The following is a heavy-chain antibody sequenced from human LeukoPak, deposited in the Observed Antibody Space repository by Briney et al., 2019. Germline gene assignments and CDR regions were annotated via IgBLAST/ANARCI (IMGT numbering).Heavy chain of an antibody. Sequence: GETPHISHKGSGYSLTSYWNSWVRQMPGKSLEGIGNIYPGDSDTRYSPSFQGQVTISADKSISTAYLQWSSLKASDTAMYYCARLYGWELPSYYFDYWGQGTLVTVSS. J-gene: IGHJ4*02. D-gene: IGHD1-26*01. CDR2: IYPGDSDT. V-gene: IGHV5-51*01. CDR3: ARLYGWELPSYYFDY. CDR1: GYSLTSYW.